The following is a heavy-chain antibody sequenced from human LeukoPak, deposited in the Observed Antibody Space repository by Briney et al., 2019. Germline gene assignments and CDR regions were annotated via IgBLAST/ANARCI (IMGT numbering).Heavy chain of an antibody. Sequence: PSETLSLTCTVSGGSISSYYWSWIRQPPGKGLEWIAYIYYSGSTNYNPSLKSRVTISVDTSKNQFSLKLRSVTAADTAVYYCARDADTVNSFDIWGQGTMVTVSS. D-gene: IGHD5-18*01. CDR1: GGSISSYY. J-gene: IGHJ3*02. CDR2: IYYSGST. CDR3: ARDADTVNSFDI. V-gene: IGHV4-59*01.